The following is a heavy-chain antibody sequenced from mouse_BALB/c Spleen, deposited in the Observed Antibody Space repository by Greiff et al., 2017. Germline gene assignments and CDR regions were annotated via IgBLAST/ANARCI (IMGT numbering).Heavy chain of an antibody. V-gene: IGHV1-69*02. CDR2: IDPSDSET. Sequence: QVQLQQPGAELVKPGAPVTLSCKASGYTFTSYWMNWVKQRPGRGLEWIGRIDPSDSETHYNQKFTNKATLNVDKSSSTAYIQLSSLTSEDSAVYYCARWDDYAWFAYWGQGTLVTVSA. J-gene: IGHJ3*01. CDR1: GYTFTSYW. D-gene: IGHD2-4*01. CDR3: ARWDDYAWFAY.